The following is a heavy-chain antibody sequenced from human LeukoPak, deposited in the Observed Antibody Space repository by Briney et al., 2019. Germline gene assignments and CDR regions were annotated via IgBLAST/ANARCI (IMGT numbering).Heavy chain of an antibody. CDR1: GFTFSSYS. D-gene: IGHD2-2*01. V-gene: IGHV3-21*01. J-gene: IGHJ5*02. Sequence: GGSLGLSCAASGFTFSSYSMNWVRQAPGKGLEWVSSISSSSSYIYYTDSVKGRFTISRDNAKNSLYLQMNSLRAEDTAVYYCARDNETPPDGIVVVPAAGDPWGQGTLVTVSS. CDR3: ARDNETPPDGIVVVPAAGDP. CDR2: ISSSSSYI.